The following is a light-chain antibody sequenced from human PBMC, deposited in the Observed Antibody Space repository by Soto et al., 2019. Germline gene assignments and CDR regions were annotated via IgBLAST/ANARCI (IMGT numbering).Light chain of an antibody. Sequence: DVQMTQSPSTLSASVGDRVTITCRASQSINDWLAWYQVKPGKAPKVLISGASKLESGVPSRFSGSGFGTEFTLTISSLQPDDFATYFCQHQNYYFGGGTKVDIK. CDR3: QHQNYY. CDR2: GAS. V-gene: IGKV1-5*01. CDR1: QSINDW. J-gene: IGKJ4*01.